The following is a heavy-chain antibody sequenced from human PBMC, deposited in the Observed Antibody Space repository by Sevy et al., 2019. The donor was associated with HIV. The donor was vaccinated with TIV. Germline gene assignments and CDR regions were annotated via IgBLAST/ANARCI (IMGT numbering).Heavy chain of an antibody. J-gene: IGHJ6*02. CDR1: GGSITSSSYH. CDR3: ARPNSLDYSFAMDV. CDR2: IYYTGRT. V-gene: IGHV4-39*01. D-gene: IGHD5-18*01. Sequence: SETLSLTCTVSGGSITSSSYHWGWIRQPPGKGLEWIGNIYYTGRTSYNPSLGSRVTISVDRSKNQFSLKVTSVTAADTAVHYSARPNSLDYSFAMDVWGQGTTVTVSS.